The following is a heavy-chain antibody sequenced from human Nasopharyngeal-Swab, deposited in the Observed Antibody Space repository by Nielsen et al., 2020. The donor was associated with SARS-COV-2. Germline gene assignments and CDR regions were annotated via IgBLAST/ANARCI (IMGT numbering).Heavy chain of an antibody. CDR2: ISSSSSYI. CDR1: GFTFADYA. CDR3: ARAQAGRMVRDGMDV. Sequence: GGSLRLSCAASGFTFADYAMHWVRQTPGKGLEWVSSISSSSSYIYYADSVKGRFTISRDNAKNSLYLQMNSLRAEDTAVYYCARAQAGRMVRDGMDVWGQGTTVTVSS. V-gene: IGHV3-21*01. J-gene: IGHJ6*02. D-gene: IGHD3-10*01.